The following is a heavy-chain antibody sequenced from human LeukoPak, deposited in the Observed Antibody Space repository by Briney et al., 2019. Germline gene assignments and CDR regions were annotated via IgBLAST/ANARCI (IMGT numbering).Heavy chain of an antibody. D-gene: IGHD3-22*01. V-gene: IGHV1-69*01. Sequence: SVKVSCKASGGTFSSYAISWVRQAPGQGLEWMGGIIPIFGTANYAQKFQGRVTITADESTSTAYMELSSLRSEDTAVYYCARDWYDSSGFYNYFDYWGQGTLVTVSS. CDR2: IIPIFGTA. CDR1: GGTFSSYA. CDR3: ARDWYDSSGFYNYFDY. J-gene: IGHJ4*02.